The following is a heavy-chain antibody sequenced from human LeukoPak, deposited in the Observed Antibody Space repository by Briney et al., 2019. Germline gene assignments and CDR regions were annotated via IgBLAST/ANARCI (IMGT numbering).Heavy chain of an antibody. D-gene: IGHD4-17*01. Sequence: SVKVSCKASGGTFSSYAISWVRQAPGQGLEWMGGIIPIFGTANYAQKFQGRVTITADESTSTAYMELSSLRSEDTAVYYCARDLTTVTTSWAFDIWGQGTMVTVSS. CDR1: GGTFSSYA. V-gene: IGHV1-69*13. CDR3: ARDLTTVTTSWAFDI. J-gene: IGHJ3*02. CDR2: IIPIFGTA.